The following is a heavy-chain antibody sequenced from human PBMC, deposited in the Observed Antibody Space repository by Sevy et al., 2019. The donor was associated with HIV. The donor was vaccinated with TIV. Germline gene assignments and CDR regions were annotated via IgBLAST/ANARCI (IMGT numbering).Heavy chain of an antibody. V-gene: IGHV1-24*01. D-gene: IGHD3-3*01. CDR2: FDQEDGEI. CDR1: GYTLTELS. Sequence: ASVKVSCKVSGYTLTELSMHWVRQPPGRGLEWVGGFDQEDGEIVYAQKFQGRVTMTEDTSTHTAYMDLSSLRSEDTAVYYCATGEGNIWNFDYWVQGTVVTVSS. CDR3: ATGEGNIWNFDY. J-gene: IGHJ4*02.